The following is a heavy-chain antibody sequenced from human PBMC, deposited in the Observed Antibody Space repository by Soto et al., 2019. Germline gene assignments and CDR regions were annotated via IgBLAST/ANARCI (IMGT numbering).Heavy chain of an antibody. CDR3: ARDRWFDP. Sequence: QVQLQESGPGLVKPSETLSLTCTVSGGFISSYYWSWIRQPPGKRLEWIGYIYNSGSTNYNPSLKSRVTISVDTSKNQFSLKLNSVTAADTAVYYCARDRWFDPWGQGTLVTVSS. CDR2: IYNSGST. V-gene: IGHV4-59*01. J-gene: IGHJ5*02. CDR1: GGFISSYY.